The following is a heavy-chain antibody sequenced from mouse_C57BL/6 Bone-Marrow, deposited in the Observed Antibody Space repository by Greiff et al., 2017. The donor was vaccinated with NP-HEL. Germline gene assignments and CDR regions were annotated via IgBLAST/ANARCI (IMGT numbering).Heavy chain of an antibody. CDR3: ARAYDYDGVFDY. Sequence: QVQLKESGAELVKPGASVKMSCKASGYTFTTYPIEWMKQNHGKSLEWIGNFHPYNDDTKYNEKFKGKATLTVEKSSSTVYLERSRLTSDDSAVYYCARAYDYDGVFDYWGQGTTLTVSS. CDR1: GYTFTTYP. D-gene: IGHD2-4*01. J-gene: IGHJ2*01. CDR2: FHPYNDDT. V-gene: IGHV1-47*01.